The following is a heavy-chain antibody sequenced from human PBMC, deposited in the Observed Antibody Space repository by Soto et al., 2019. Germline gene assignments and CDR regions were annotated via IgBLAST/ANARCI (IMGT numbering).Heavy chain of an antibody. Sequence: QLQLQESGSGLVKPSQTLSLTCAVSGGSISSGGYSWSWIRQPPGKGLEWIGYIYHSGSTYYNPSLKSRVTISVDRSKNQFSLKLSSVTAADTAGYYCARAAPGYYYYGMDVWGQGTTVTVSS. CDR1: GGSISSGGYS. V-gene: IGHV4-30-2*01. J-gene: IGHJ6*02. CDR3: ARAAPGYYYYGMDV. CDR2: IYHSGST.